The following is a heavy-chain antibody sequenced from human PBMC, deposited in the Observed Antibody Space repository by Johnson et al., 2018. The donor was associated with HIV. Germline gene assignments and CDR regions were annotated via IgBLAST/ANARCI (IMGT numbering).Heavy chain of an antibody. Sequence: QVQLVESGGGVVQPGGSLRLSCAASGFTFRTSGMHWVRQAPGKELEWVAFIRNDASHKYYAASVTGRFTISRDNSKNTLYLQMNSLRVEDTAVYYCANWGPPTSDIPDAFDIWGQGAMVIVSS. CDR1: GFTFRTSG. V-gene: IGHV3-30*02. CDR3: ANWGPPTSDIPDAFDI. CDR2: IRNDASHK. J-gene: IGHJ3*02. D-gene: IGHD2-15*01.